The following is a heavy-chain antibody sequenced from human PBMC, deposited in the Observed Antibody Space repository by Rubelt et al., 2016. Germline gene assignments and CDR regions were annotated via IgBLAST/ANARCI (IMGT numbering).Heavy chain of an antibody. Sequence: GGGVVQPGRSLRLPCAASGLTFSSYGMHWVRQAPGKGLVWVSRIYSDESDTAYADSVRGRFTISRDNAKNTLYLQMNSLRAEDTAVYYCAKGKAKVASVFEDWGQGTLVTVSS. CDR2: IYSDESDT. CDR1: GLTFSSYG. D-gene: IGHD5-12*01. V-gene: IGHV3-74*01. J-gene: IGHJ4*02. CDR3: AKGKAKVASVFED.